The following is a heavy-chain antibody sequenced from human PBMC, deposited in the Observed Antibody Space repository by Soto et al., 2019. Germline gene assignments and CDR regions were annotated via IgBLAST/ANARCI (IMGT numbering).Heavy chain of an antibody. CDR2: IYYSGST. Sequence: SLTCAVSGGSISSGGYYWSWIRQHPGKGLEWIGYIYYSGSTYYNPSLKSRVTISVDTSKNQFSLKLSSVTAADTAVYYCARVNIVVVPAATATHFDYWGQGTLVTVSS. D-gene: IGHD2-2*01. CDR1: GGSISSGGYY. J-gene: IGHJ4*02. V-gene: IGHV4-31*11. CDR3: ARVNIVVVPAATATHFDY.